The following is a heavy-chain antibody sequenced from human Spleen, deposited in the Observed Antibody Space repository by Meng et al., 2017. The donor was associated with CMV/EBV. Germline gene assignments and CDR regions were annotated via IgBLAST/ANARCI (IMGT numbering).Heavy chain of an antibody. J-gene: IGHJ4*02. D-gene: IGHD6-19*01. CDR1: GFTFSSYA. CDR2: IYGGAGDT. CDR3: ATGYSTGWTVDS. V-gene: IGHV3-23*03. Sequence: GESLKISCAASGFTFSSYAMTWVRQAPGKGLEWVAVIYGGAGDTNYADSVKGRFTISRDNGRSSVYLLMNSLTAEDTAVYYCATGYSTGWTVDSWGQGTLVTVSS.